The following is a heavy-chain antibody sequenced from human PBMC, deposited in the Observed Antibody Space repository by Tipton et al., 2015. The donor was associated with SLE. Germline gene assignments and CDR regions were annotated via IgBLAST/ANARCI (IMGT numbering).Heavy chain of an antibody. V-gene: IGHV3-74*01. Sequence: GSLRLSCAASGFTFSSYWMYWVRQAPGKGLVWVSRINSDGSSTGYADSVKGRFTISRDNAKNTLYLQMNSLRAEDTAAYYCARDRRTIAALPWGDVWGQGTTVTVSS. CDR3: ARDRRTIAALPWGDV. J-gene: IGHJ6*02. CDR2: INSDGSST. D-gene: IGHD6-13*01. CDR1: GFTFSSYW.